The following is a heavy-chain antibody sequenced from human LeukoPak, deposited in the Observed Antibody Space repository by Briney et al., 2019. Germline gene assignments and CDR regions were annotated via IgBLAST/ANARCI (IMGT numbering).Heavy chain of an antibody. J-gene: IGHJ4*02. CDR1: GFPFSSYG. Sequence: GGSLRLSCAGSGFPFSSYGMNWVRQAPGKGLEWVSGISPGGGPTYYADSVKGRFTISRDDSKNTLYLQMNNLRAEDTAVYYCAKDGAWLRFDDWGQGILVTVSS. D-gene: IGHD5-12*01. CDR2: ISPGGGPT. CDR3: AKDGAWLRFDD. V-gene: IGHV3-23*01.